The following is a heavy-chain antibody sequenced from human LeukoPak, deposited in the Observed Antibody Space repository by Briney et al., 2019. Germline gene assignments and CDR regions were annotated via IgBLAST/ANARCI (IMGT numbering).Heavy chain of an antibody. J-gene: IGHJ4*02. Sequence: ASVKVSCKASGYTFTSYGISWVRQAPGQGFEWVGWISAYNGNTNYAQKLQGRVTMTTDTSTSTAYMELRSLRSDDTAVYYCARFLEWLSIDYWGQETLVTVSS. CDR1: GYTFTSYG. CDR2: ISAYNGNT. D-gene: IGHD3-3*01. V-gene: IGHV1-18*01. CDR3: ARFLEWLSIDY.